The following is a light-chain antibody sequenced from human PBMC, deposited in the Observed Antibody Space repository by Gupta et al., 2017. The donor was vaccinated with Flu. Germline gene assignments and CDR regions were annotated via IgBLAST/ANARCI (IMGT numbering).Light chain of an antibody. J-gene: IGLJ1*01. V-gene: IGLV2-8*01. CDR3: SSYAGSNKV. CDR1: SSDVGGYNY. Sequence: QSALTQPPSASGSPGQSVTISCTGTSSDVGGYNYVSWYQQHPGKAPIRSIFEVSRRPSGVPDRFSGSKSGNTASLTVSGLQAEDYSYDYCSSYAGSNKVFGTGTKVTVL. CDR2: EVS.